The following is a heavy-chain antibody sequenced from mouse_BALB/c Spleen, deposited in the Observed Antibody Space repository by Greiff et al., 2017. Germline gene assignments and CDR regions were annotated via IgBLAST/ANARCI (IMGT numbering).Heavy chain of an antibody. CDR2: IYPGDGDT. D-gene: IGHD1-1*01. V-gene: IGHV1-80*01. Sequence: QVQLQQSGAELVRPGSSVKISCKASGYAFSSYWMNWVKQRPGQGLEWIGQIYPGDGDTNYNGKFKGKATLTADKSSSTAYMQLSSLTSEDSAVYVCARSFVRDYAMDYWGQGTSVTVSS. J-gene: IGHJ4*01. CDR1: GYAFSSYW. CDR3: ARSFVRDYAMDY.